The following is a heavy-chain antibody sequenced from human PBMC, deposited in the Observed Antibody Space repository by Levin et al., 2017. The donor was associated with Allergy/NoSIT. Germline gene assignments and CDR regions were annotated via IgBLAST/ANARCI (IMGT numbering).Heavy chain of an antibody. J-gene: IGHJ4*02. CDR1: GFTFGDYT. CDR3: TRDGYDFWSGYYKLDY. Sequence: PGGSLRLSCTASGFTFGDYTMSWFRQAPGKGLEWVGFIRSKAYGGTTKYAASVKGRFTISRDDSKSIAYLQMNSLKTEDTAVYYCTRDGYDFWSGYYKLDYWGQGTLVTVSS. D-gene: IGHD3-3*01. CDR2: IRSKAYGGTT. V-gene: IGHV3-49*03.